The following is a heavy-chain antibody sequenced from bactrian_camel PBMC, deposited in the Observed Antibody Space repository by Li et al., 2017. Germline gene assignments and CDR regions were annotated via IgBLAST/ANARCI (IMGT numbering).Heavy chain of an antibody. CDR1: YTSSSVC. V-gene: IGHV3S44*01. J-gene: IGHJ4*01. CDR2: SRDGTT. Sequence: VQLVESGGGSVQTGGSLRLSCRYTSSSVCMGWFRQAPGKEREGVATSRDGTTFYADSVKGRATISRDNAKNTLYLQMDSLQTEDTAVYYCAKGMAGTFREKGQGTQVTVS. D-gene: IGHD6*01.